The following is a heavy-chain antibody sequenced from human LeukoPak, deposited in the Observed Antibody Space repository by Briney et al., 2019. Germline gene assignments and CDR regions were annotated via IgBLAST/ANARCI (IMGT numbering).Heavy chain of an antibody. CDR3: ARGPDRSGFDY. CDR1: GFTFSSYT. CDR2: ISYDLSNK. J-gene: IGHJ4*02. V-gene: IGHV3-30-3*01. D-gene: IGHD3-10*01. Sequence: PGGSLRLSCAASGFTFSSYTMHWVHQAPGKGLEWVAVISYDLSNKYYADSVKGRFTISRDNSKNTLYLQMNNLRAEDTAVYYCARGPDRSGFDYWGQGALVTVSS.